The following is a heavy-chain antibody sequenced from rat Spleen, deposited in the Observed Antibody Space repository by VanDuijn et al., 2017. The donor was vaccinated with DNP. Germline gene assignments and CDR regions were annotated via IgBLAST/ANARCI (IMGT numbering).Heavy chain of an antibody. CDR2: IKAKSNNYAS. CDR1: GFTFSTAW. CDR3: AYYYDGYYNPNWFAY. V-gene: IGHV6-6*01. Sequence: EVQVLESGGGLVKPGNSLKLSCATSGFTFSTAWMYWYRQFPEKRLEWVARIKAKSNNYASDYTESVKGRFTISRDDSKSSIYLQMNNLKEEDTAIYHCAYYYDGYYNPNWFAYWGQGTLVTVSS. J-gene: IGHJ3*01. D-gene: IGHD1-12*03.